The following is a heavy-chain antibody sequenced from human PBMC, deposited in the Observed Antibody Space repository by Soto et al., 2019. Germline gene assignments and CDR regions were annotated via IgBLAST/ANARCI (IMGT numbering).Heavy chain of an antibody. CDR3: ARTLLYSYGSPRGIDY. J-gene: IGHJ4*02. Sequence: QVLLQESGPGLVKPSGTLSLTCAVSDSSFSSNYWWTWVRQPPGKGLEWIGEIYHSGSTNYNPSLKSRVTISVDKSKSQFSLKLSSVTAVDTAVYYCARTLLYSYGSPRGIDYWGQGTLVTVSS. D-gene: IGHD5-18*01. CDR1: DSSFSSNYW. V-gene: IGHV4-4*02. CDR2: IYHSGST.